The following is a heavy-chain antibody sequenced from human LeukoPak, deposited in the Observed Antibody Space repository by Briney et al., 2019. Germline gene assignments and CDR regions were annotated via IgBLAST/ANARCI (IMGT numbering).Heavy chain of an antibody. V-gene: IGHV1-69*13. D-gene: IGHD3-22*01. Sequence: SVKVSCKASGGTFSSYAISWVRQAPGQGLEWRGGIIPIFGTANYAQKFQGRVTITADESTSTAYMELSSLRSEDTAVYYCASALHYYDSSGYSSPDYWGQGTLVTVSS. CDR3: ASALHYYDSSGYSSPDY. J-gene: IGHJ4*02. CDR2: IIPIFGTA. CDR1: GGTFSSYA.